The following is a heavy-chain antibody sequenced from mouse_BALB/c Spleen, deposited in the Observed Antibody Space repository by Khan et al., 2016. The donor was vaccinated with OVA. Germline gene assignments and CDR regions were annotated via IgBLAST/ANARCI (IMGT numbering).Heavy chain of an antibody. CDR2: IYPGTGSI. J-gene: IGHJ3*01. D-gene: IGHD2-1*01. CDR1: GYIFTSYW. V-gene: IGHV1S132*01. Sequence: QVQLQQSGGDLVRPGASVKLSCKTSGYIFTSYWIHWVKQWSGQGLEWIARIYPGTGSIYYNENFKDKATLTADISSSTAYMQLGSLKSEDSAVYLWARGSGFGNYFDYWGQGTLVTVSA. CDR3: ARGSGFGNYFDY.